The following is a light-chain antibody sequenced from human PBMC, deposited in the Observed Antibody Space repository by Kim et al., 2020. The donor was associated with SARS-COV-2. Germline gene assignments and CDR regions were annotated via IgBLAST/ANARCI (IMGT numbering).Light chain of an antibody. Sequence: FSPGERATLSCRASQNVAGNYLAWYQQKPGQAPRLLIFAASRRVSGIPDRFSGSGSGTDFTLTINRLEPEDFAVYYCQQYGASPYTCGQGTKLEI. CDR1: QNVAGNY. CDR2: AAS. V-gene: IGKV3-20*01. J-gene: IGKJ2*01. CDR3: QQYGASPYT.